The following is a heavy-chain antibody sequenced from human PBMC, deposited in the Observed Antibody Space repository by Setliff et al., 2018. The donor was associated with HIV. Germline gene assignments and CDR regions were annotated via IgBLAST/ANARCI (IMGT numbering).Heavy chain of an antibody. CDR3: ARAARGGLQYGPTGHAFDI. J-gene: IGHJ3*02. Sequence: ASVKVSCKAAGGSFNNYAISWVRQAPGQGLEWVGGISPILGTTNSGPRFHGRVTITADKSTNTVYIELSSLRSEDTALCYCARAARGGLQYGPTGHAFDIWGQGTMVTVSS. CDR2: ISPILGTT. D-gene: IGHD1-1*01. V-gene: IGHV1-69*10. CDR1: GGSFNNYA.